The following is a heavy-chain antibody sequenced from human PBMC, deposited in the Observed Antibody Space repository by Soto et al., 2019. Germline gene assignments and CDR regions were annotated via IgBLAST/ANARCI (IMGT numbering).Heavy chain of an antibody. J-gene: IGHJ4*02. Sequence: EVQLLESGGGLVQPGGSLSLSCAASGFTFSSYAMTWVRQAPGKGLEWVSVISGSGDNTYYEDSVKGWFTISRDTSKRTRSLRMNSLRAEDTALYYCAKVDCSSMSCPVDYWGQGTLVTVSS. CDR3: AKVDCSSMSCPVDY. V-gene: IGHV3-23*01. CDR1: GFTFSSYA. D-gene: IGHD2-2*01. CDR2: ISGSGDNT.